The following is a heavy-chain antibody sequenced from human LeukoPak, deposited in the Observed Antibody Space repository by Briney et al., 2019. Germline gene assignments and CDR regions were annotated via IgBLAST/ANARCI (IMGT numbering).Heavy chain of an antibody. CDR2: IYHSGST. CDR1: GDSISNSHW. D-gene: IGHD5-12*01. CDR3: ARQYGLPTFDY. J-gene: IGHJ4*02. V-gene: IGHV4-4*02. Sequence: NPSGTLSLTCAVSGDSISNSHWWSWVRQPPGKGLDWIGEIYHSGSTNYNPSLKSRVTISVDKSKNQLSLKLSSVTAADTAVYYCARQYGLPTFDYWGQGTLVTVSS.